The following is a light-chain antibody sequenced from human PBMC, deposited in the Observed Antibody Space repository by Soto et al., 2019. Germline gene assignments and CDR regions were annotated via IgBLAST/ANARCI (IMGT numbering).Light chain of an antibody. V-gene: IGKV1-39*01. Sequence: DIQMTQSPSSLSASVGDRVTITCRASQPITKFLNWFQHKPGEAPKRLIYGASILQDGVPSRFSGSGSGTDYTLTISGLQTEDFATYFCRQSYSVPLTFGGGTKVDI. CDR1: QPITKF. J-gene: IGKJ4*01. CDR2: GAS. CDR3: RQSYSVPLT.